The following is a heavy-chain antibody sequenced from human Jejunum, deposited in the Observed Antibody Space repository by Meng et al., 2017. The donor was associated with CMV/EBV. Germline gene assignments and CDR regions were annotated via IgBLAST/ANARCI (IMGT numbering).Heavy chain of an antibody. J-gene: IGHJ4*02. V-gene: IGHV4-34*02. CDR1: GGSFRGVY. CDR2: ISQSGRT. Sequence: QVQLKPWVTGTWRSSETLSLTCAVHGGSFRGVYWAWIRQPPGKGLEWIGEISQSGRTNYNPAFKSRVTLSVHTSERQFSLRLTSVTAADTAVYYCARQGRVYFDYWGLGSLVTVSS. CDR3: ARQGRVYFDY.